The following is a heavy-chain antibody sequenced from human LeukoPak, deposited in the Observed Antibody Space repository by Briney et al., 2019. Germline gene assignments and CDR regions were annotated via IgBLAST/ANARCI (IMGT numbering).Heavy chain of an antibody. CDR1: GFIFRNYA. CDR3: AKWGDYDILTGYYVPDF. Sequence: PGGSLRLSCVASGFIFRNYAMSWVRQAPGKGLEWVSAITGSGDTTYYADSAKGRFTISRDNSKNTLYVEMNTLRAEDTAVYYCAKWGDYDILTGYYVPDFWGQGTLVTVSS. V-gene: IGHV3-23*01. CDR2: ITGSGDTT. J-gene: IGHJ4*02. D-gene: IGHD3-9*01.